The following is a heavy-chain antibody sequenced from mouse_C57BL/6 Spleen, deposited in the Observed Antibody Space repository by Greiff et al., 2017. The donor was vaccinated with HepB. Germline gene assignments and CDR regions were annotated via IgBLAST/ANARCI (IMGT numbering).Heavy chain of an antibody. CDR3: ARKGEKNSAIYYGNPHWYFDV. D-gene: IGHD2-1*01. V-gene: IGHV1-18*01. J-gene: IGHJ1*03. CDR2: INPNNGGT. CDR1: GYTFTDYN. Sequence: EVQLQQSGPELVKPGASVKIPCKASGYTFTDYNMDWVKQSHGKSLEWIGDINPNNGGTIYNQKFKGKATLTVDKSSSTAYMELRSLTSEDTAVYYCARKGEKNSAIYYGNPHWYFDVWGTGTTVTVSS.